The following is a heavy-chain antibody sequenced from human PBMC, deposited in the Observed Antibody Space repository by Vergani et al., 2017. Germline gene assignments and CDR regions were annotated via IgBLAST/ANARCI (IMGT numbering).Heavy chain of an antibody. Sequence: QVQLVESGGGVVQPGGSLRLSFIASGFTFRIYGMHWVRQAPGKGLEWVAFIRYDGTKRFYGDSVKGRFTISRDNSQTTVFLQMNSLRADDSAVYYCTKAGQYDSDNFHDSWGQGALVTVAS. D-gene: IGHD3-22*01. CDR3: TKAGQYDSDNFHDS. CDR2: IRYDGTKR. J-gene: IGHJ1*01. V-gene: IGHV3-30*02. CDR1: GFTFRIYG.